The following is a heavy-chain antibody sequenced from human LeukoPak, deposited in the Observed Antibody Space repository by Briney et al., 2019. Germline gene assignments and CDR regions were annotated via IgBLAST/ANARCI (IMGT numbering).Heavy chain of an antibody. J-gene: IGHJ4*02. Sequence: ETLSLTCAVYGGSFSGYYWSWVRQAPGKGLEWVSSITSSSSHTFYADSVKGRFTISRDNAKSSLYLQMNNLRADDTAVYYCASEGVVGVTAHFDYWGQGTLVTVSS. CDR2: ITSSSSHT. D-gene: IGHD1-26*01. V-gene: IGHV3-21*01. CDR3: ASEGVVGVTAHFDY. CDR1: GGSFSGYY.